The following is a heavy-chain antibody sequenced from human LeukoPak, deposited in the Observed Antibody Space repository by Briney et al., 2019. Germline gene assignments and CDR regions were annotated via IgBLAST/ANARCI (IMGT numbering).Heavy chain of an antibody. J-gene: IGHJ4*02. V-gene: IGHV3-66*01. D-gene: IGHD6-19*01. CDR1: GFTVSSNY. Sequence: PGGSLRLSCAASGFTVSSNYMSWVRQAPGKGLEWVSVIYSGGSTYYADSVKGRFTISRDNSKNTLYLQMNNLSAEDTAVYYCARRTPYSSGPFDYWGQGTLVTVSS. CDR2: IYSGGST. CDR3: ARRTPYSSGPFDY.